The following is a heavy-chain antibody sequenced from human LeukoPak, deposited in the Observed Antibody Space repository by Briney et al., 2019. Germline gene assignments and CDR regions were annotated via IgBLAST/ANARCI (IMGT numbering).Heavy chain of an antibody. D-gene: IGHD4-17*01. CDR1: GVSISIYY. Sequence: SETLSLTCTVSGVSISIYYWNWIRQPPGKGLEWIGYIYYSGSTNYNPSLKSRVTISVDTSKNQFSLKLSSVTAADTAVYYCARAEDYRDSMDYWGQGTLVTVSS. CDR3: ARAEDYRDSMDY. CDR2: IYYSGST. V-gene: IGHV4-59*01. J-gene: IGHJ4*02.